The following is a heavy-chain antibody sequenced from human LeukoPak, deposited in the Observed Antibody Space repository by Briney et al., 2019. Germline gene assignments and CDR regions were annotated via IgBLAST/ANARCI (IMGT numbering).Heavy chain of an antibody. CDR1: GYTFTGYY. CDR3: ARVYNWNYDLNAFDI. D-gene: IGHD1-7*01. V-gene: IGHV1-2*02. J-gene: IGHJ3*02. Sequence: ASVKVSCKASGYTFTGYYMHWVRQAPGQGLEWMGWNNPNSGGTNYAQKFQGRVTMTRDTSISTAYMELSRLRSDDAAVYYCARVYNWNYDLNAFDIWGQGTMVTVSS. CDR2: NNPNSGGT.